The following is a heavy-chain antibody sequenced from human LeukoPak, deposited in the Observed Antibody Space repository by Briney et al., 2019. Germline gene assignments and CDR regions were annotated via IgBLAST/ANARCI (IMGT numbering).Heavy chain of an antibody. CDR1: GLTFSSYA. J-gene: IGHJ4*02. CDR2: ISGSGGST. CDR3: AKGRFDWLSHY. V-gene: IGHV3-23*01. D-gene: IGHD3-9*01. Sequence: PGGSLRLSCAASGLTFSSYALSWVRQAPGKGLEWVSAISGSGGSTYYADSVKGRFTISRDNSKNTLYLQMNSLRAEDTAVYYCAKGRFDWLSHYWGQGTLVTVSS.